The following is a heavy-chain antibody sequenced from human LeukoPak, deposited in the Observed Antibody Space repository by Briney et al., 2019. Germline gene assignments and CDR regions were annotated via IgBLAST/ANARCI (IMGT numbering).Heavy chain of an antibody. CDR2: INPNSGGT. Sequence: ASVKVSCKASGYTFTGYYMHWVRQAPGQGLEWMGWINPNSGGTNYAQKFQGRVTMTRDTSISTAYMELSRLRPDDTAVYYCARDRTSRGTVPNYWGQGTLVTVSS. V-gene: IGHV1-2*02. J-gene: IGHJ4*02. D-gene: IGHD2-2*01. CDR3: ARDRTSRGTVPNY. CDR1: GYTFTGYY.